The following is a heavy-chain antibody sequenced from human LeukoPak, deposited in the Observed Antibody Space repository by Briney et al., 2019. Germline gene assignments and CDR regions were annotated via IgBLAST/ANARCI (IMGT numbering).Heavy chain of an antibody. D-gene: IGHD4-17*01. CDR1: GFTFSSYE. V-gene: IGHV3-48*03. Sequence: PGGSLRLSCAASGFTFSSYEMNWVRQAPGKGLEWLSYISSSGTTIKYADSVKGRFTISRDNAKNSLYLQVNSLRAGDTAVYYCARIMITVTTSDYWGQGTLVTVSS. CDR2: ISSSGTTI. CDR3: ARIMITVTTSDY. J-gene: IGHJ4*02.